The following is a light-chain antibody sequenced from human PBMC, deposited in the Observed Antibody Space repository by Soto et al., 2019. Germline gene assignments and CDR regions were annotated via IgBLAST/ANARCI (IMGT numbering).Light chain of an antibody. Sequence: QSALTQPASVSGSPGQSIAISCTGTSSDVGGYNYVSWYQHHPGKVPQIMIYDVSSRPSGVSDRFSGSKSGNTASLTISGRQAENEADYYCSSYTRSNTYVFGTGTKVTVL. V-gene: IGLV2-14*03. CDR3: SSYTRSNTYV. J-gene: IGLJ1*01. CDR2: DVS. CDR1: SSDVGGYNY.